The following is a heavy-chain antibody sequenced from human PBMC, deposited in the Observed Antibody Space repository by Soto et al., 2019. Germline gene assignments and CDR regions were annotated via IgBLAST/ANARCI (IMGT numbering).Heavy chain of an antibody. Sequence: GASVKVSCKASGFTFTNSAVQWVRQARGQRLEWIGWIVVGSGNTNYAQKFQERVTITRDMSTSTAYMELSSLRSEDTAVYYCAAVPYCSGGSCYHYYFDYWG. J-gene: IGHJ4*01. CDR2: IVVGSGNT. CDR1: GFTFTNSA. D-gene: IGHD2-15*01. CDR3: AAVPYCSGGSCYHYYFDY. V-gene: IGHV1-58*01.